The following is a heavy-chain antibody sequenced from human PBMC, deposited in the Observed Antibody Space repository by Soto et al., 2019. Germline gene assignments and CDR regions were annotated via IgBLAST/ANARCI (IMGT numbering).Heavy chain of an antibody. Sequence: QVQLVQSGAEVKKPGSSVKVSCKASGGTFSNYAISWVRQAPGQGLEWMGGIIPIFGTANYAQKFQGRVTITADESKSTAYMELSSLRSEDTAVYYCARRKVATIVDDYYYGMDLWGQGTTVTVSS. D-gene: IGHD5-12*01. CDR1: GGTFSNYA. CDR2: IIPIFGTA. V-gene: IGHV1-69*12. J-gene: IGHJ6*02. CDR3: ARRKVATIVDDYYYGMDL.